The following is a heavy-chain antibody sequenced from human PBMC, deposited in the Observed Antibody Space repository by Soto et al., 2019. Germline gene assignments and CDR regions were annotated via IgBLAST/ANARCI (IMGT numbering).Heavy chain of an antibody. Sequence: QVTLKESGPVLVRPTETHTLTCTVSGFSLNNARVGVSWIRQPPGKALEWLAHILSNDGKSYSTSLKTRLSISKDTSKSQVVLTMTNMDPVDTATYYCARMLAVNYYYYYTDVWGKGTTVTVSS. V-gene: IGHV2-26*01. J-gene: IGHJ6*03. CDR3: ARMLAVNYYYYYTDV. D-gene: IGHD3-10*01. CDR2: ILSNDGK. CDR1: GFSLNNARVG.